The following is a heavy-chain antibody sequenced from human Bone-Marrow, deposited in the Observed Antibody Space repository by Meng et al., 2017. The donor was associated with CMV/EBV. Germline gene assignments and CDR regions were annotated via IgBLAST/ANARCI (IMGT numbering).Heavy chain of an antibody. V-gene: IGHV3-7*01. CDR2: IKQDGSEK. Sequence: GESLKISCAASGFTFSSYWMSWVRQAPGKGLEWVANIKQDGSEKYYVDSVKGRFTISRDNAKNSLYLQMNSLRAEDTAVYYCAKDSSSSNSLYGMDVWGQGTTVTVSS. D-gene: IGHD6-6*01. CDR1: GFTFSSYW. CDR3: AKDSSSSNSLYGMDV. J-gene: IGHJ6*02.